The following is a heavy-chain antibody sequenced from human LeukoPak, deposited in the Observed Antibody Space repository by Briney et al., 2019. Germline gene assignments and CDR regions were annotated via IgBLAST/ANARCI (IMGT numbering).Heavy chain of an antibody. D-gene: IGHD3-22*01. CDR3: ARHRDSEKSVYYFAY. J-gene: IGHJ4*02. Sequence: SETLSLTCTVSGGSISSSSYYWGWIRQPPGKGLEWIGSIYYSGSTYYNPSLKSRVTISVDTSKNQFPLKLSSVTAADTAVYYCARHRDSEKSVYYFAYWGQGTLVTVSS. CDR1: GGSISSSSYY. CDR2: IYYSGST. V-gene: IGHV4-39*01.